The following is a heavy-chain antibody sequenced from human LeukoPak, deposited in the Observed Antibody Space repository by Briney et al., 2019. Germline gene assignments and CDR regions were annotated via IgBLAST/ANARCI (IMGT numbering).Heavy chain of an antibody. J-gene: IGHJ6*03. D-gene: IGHD3-10*01. CDR3: ARFGWQDYGSGSYYRDHYYYYMDV. V-gene: IGHV7-4-1*02. Sequence: GASVKVSCKASGYTFTSYAMNWVRQAPGQGLEWMGWINTNTGNPTYAQGFTGRFVFSLDTSVSTAYLQISSLKAEDTAVYYCARFGWQDYGSGSYYRDHYYYYMDVWGKGTTVTVSS. CDR2: INTNTGNP. CDR1: GYTFTSYA.